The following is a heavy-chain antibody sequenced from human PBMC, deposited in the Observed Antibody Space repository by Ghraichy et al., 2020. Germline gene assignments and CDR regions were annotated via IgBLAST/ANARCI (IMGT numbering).Heavy chain of an antibody. V-gene: IGHV3-74*01. D-gene: IGHD3-3*01. Sequence: GESLNISCAASGFTFSSYWMHWVRQAPGKGLVWVSRINSDGSSTSYADSVKGRFTISRDNAKNTLYLQMNSLRAEDTAVYYCASKRGHYDFWSGYYYDSWFDPWGQGTLVTVSS. CDR1: GFTFSSYW. J-gene: IGHJ5*02. CDR3: ASKRGHYDFWSGYYYDSWFDP. CDR2: INSDGSST.